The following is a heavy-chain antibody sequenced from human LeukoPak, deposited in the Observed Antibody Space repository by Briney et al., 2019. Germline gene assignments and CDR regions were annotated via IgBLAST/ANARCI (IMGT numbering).Heavy chain of an antibody. CDR3: AKAPVTSCRGAYCYPFDS. CDR2: ISGSGGST. V-gene: IGHV3-23*01. D-gene: IGHD2-21*01. CDR1: GFTVSIYG. J-gene: IGHJ4*02. Sequence: GRSLRPSRPPSGFTVSIYGTGWVRHHAGEGMDWASAISGSGGSTYYADSVKGRFAISRDNSQNTLFLQMNSLRAEDTAVYFCAKAPVTSCRGAYCYPFDSWGQGALVTVSS.